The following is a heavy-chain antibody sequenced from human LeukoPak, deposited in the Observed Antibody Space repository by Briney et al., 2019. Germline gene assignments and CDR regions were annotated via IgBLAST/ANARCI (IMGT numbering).Heavy chain of an antibody. Sequence: PGGSLRLSCAASGFTFSSYWMNWVRQAPGKGLEWVSYISSSGSTIYYADSVKGRFTISRDNAEDSLYLQMNSLRAEDTAVYYCARAGGYCSSTSCFYYFDYWGQGTLVTVSS. D-gene: IGHD2-2*01. V-gene: IGHV3-48*04. CDR3: ARAGGYCSSTSCFYYFDY. J-gene: IGHJ4*02. CDR2: ISSSGSTI. CDR1: GFTFSSYW.